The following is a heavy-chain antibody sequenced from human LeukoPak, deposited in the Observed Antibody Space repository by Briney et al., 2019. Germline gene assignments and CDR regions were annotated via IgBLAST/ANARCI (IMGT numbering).Heavy chain of an antibody. CDR1: GYTFTSYG. J-gene: IGHJ4*02. Sequence: ASVKVSCKASGYTFTSYGISWVRQAPGQGLEWMGIINPSGGSTSYAQKFQGRVTMTRDTSTSTVYMELSSLRSEDTAVYYCARGCLYYYDSSGYCHFDYWGQGTLVTVSS. D-gene: IGHD3-22*01. CDR3: ARGCLYYYDSSGYCHFDY. CDR2: INPSGGST. V-gene: IGHV1-46*01.